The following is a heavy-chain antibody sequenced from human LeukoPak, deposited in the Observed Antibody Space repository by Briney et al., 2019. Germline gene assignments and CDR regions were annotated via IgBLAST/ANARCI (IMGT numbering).Heavy chain of an antibody. CDR2: ISGSGGST. D-gene: IGHD3-10*01. CDR1: GFTFSSYA. CDR3: AIPPIHYYGSGTLGD. V-gene: IGHV3-23*01. J-gene: IGHJ4*02. Sequence: GRSLRLSCAASGFTFSSYAMSWVRQAPGKGLEWVSAISGSGGSTYYADSVKGRFTISRDNSKNTLYLQMNSLRAEDTAVYYCAIPPIHYYGSGTLGDWGQGTLVTVSS.